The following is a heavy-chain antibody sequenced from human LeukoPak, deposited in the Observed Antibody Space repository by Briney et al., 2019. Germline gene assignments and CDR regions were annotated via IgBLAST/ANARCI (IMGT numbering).Heavy chain of an antibody. Sequence: GGSLRLSCAVSGFTFSSFAMSWVRQAPGKGLEWVSGISDSGASTYYPDSVKGRFTISRDNSKNMLYLQMNSLRADDTAVYYCAIAKGPVDIVVAATGVFGYWGQGTLVTVSS. D-gene: IGHD6-19*01. J-gene: IGHJ4*02. CDR2: ISDSGAST. CDR3: AIAKGPVDIVVAATGVFGY. V-gene: IGHV3-23*01. CDR1: GFTFSSFA.